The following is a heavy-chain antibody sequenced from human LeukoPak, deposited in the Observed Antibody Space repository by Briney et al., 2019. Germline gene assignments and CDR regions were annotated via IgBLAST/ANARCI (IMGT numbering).Heavy chain of an antibody. J-gene: IGHJ4*02. Sequence: SETLSLTCTVSGGSISSYYWSWLRQPPGKGLEWIGYIYYSGSTNYNPSLKSRVTISVDTSKDQFSLKLSSVTAADTAVYYCAEGPYGDYGFWYWGQGTLVTVSS. CDR2: IYYSGST. D-gene: IGHD4-17*01. CDR1: GGSISSYY. V-gene: IGHV4-59*01. CDR3: AEGPYGDYGFWY.